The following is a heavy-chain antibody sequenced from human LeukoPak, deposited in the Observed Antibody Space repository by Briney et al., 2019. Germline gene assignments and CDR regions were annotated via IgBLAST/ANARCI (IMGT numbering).Heavy chain of an antibody. Sequence: SETLSLTCTVSGGSISSGDYYWSWIRQPPGKGLEWIGEVHKTGKTNYNPSLKTRVTISIDASKNQLSLELTSVTAADAAVYYCARELLGAPTPGAYWGQGTRVTVSS. CDR1: GGSISSGDYY. CDR2: VHKTGKT. V-gene: IGHV4-39*07. D-gene: IGHD7-27*01. CDR3: ARELLGAPTPGAY. J-gene: IGHJ4*02.